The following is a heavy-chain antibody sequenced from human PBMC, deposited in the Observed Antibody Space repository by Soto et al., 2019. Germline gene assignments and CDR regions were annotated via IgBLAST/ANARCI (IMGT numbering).Heavy chain of an antibody. CDR3: ARLRGGY. Sequence: SETLSLTCAVYGGSFSGYYWSWIRQPPGKGLEWIGEINHSGSTNYNPSLKSRVTISVDTSKNQFSRKLNSVTAADTAVYYCARLRGGYWGQGTLVTVSS. V-gene: IGHV4-34*01. CDR2: INHSGST. CDR1: GGSFSGYY. J-gene: IGHJ4*02. D-gene: IGHD2-15*01.